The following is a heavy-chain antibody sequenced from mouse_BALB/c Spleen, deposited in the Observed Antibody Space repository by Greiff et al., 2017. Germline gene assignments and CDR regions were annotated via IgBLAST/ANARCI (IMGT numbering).Heavy chain of an antibody. J-gene: IGHJ3*01. CDR1: GYTFTSYT. V-gene: IGHV1-4*01. D-gene: IGHD2-3*01. CDR2: INPSSGYS. Sequence: QVQLQQSGAELARPGASVKMSCKASGYTFTSYTMHWVKQRPGQGLEWIGYINPSSGYSNYNQKFKDKATLTADKSSSTAYMQLSSLTSEDSAVYYCARGDGYPWFAYWGQGTLVTVSA. CDR3: ARGDGYPWFAY.